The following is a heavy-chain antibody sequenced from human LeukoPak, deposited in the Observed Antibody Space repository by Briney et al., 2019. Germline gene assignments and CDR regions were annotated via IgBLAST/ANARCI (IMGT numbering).Heavy chain of an antibody. D-gene: IGHD6-19*01. CDR1: GFTISRYW. CDR2: INQDGSEK. Sequence: GGSPRLSCAAAGFTISRYWMSWVRQAPGKGLEWVANINQDGSEKNYVDSVKGRFTISRDNAKNSLFLQMNSLRAEDTAMYYCVRDDSSGWYYFDYWGQGTLVTVSS. CDR3: VRDDSSGWYYFDY. V-gene: IGHV3-7*01. J-gene: IGHJ4*02.